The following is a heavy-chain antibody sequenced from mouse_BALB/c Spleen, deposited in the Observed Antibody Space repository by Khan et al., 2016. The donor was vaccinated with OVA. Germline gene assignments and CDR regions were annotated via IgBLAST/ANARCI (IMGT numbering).Heavy chain of an antibody. CDR1: GYTFTDFT. CDR3: TRGGGGNRFAY. Sequence: QVQLKESGAELVRPGVSVKISCKGSGYTFTDFTMHWVKQSRAMSLEWIGVISTYYGHATYNQKFKDKATMTVDKSSSTAYMELARLTSEDSAIFYWTRGGGGNRFAYWGQGTLVTVSA. V-gene: IGHV1S137*01. CDR2: ISTYYGHA. J-gene: IGHJ3*01.